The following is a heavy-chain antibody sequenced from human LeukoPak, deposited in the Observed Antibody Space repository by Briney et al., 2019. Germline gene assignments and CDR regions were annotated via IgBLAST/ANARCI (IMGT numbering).Heavy chain of an antibody. CDR1: GFTFSSYG. CDR3: AKGFAVVIPGGYFDY. Sequence: GGSLRLSCAASGFTFSSYGMHWVRQAPGKGLEWVAFIRYDGSNKYYADSVKGRFTISRDNSKNTLYLQMNSLRAEDTAVYYCAKGFAVVIPGGYFDYWGQGTLVTVSS. J-gene: IGHJ4*02. D-gene: IGHD3-22*01. CDR2: IRYDGSNK. V-gene: IGHV3-30*02.